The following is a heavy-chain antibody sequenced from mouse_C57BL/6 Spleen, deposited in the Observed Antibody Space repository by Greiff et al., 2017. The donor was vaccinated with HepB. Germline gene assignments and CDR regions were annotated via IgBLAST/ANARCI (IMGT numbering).Heavy chain of an antibody. Sequence: QVQLQQPGAELVKPGASVKVSCKASGYTFTSYWMHWVKQRPGQGLEWIGRIHPSDSDTNYNQKFKGKATLTVAKSSSTAYMQLSSLTSEDSAVYYCALGRRGAWFAYWGQGTLVTVSA. CDR3: ALGRRGAWFAY. CDR2: IHPSDSDT. D-gene: IGHD4-1*01. V-gene: IGHV1-74*01. J-gene: IGHJ3*01. CDR1: GYTFTSYW.